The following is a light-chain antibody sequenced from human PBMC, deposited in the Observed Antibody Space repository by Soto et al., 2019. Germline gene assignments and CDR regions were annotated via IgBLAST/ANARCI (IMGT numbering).Light chain of an antibody. Sequence: DPQMNQSPSFLCASVGDRVTITCPASQDISNHLNWYQQTPGKAPKRLIYDASNLQTGVPSRLSGSGSATYVTFAIVSLQPDDCATYYFQQKDNLPLTVGGRTKCELK. V-gene: IGKV1-33*01. J-gene: IGKJ4*01. CDR3: QQKDNLPLT. CDR1: QDISNH. CDR2: DAS.